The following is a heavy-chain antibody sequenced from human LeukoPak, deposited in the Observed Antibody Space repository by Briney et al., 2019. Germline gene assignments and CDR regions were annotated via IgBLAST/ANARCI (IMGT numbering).Heavy chain of an antibody. D-gene: IGHD6-19*01. J-gene: IGHJ4*02. CDR2: ILYDGSNK. CDR1: GFTFSSYG. Sequence: GGSLRLSCAASGFTFSSYGMHWVRQAPGKGLEWVAVILYDGSNKYYADSVKGRFTISRDNSKNTLYLQMNSLRAEDTGVYYCAKGGPDLWLGRGYYFDYWGQGTLVTVSS. CDR3: AKGGPDLWLGRGYYFDY. V-gene: IGHV3-30*18.